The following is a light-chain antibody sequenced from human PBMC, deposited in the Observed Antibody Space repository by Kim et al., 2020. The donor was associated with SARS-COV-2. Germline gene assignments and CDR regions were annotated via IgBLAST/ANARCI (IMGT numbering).Light chain of an antibody. Sequence: APGKTARITCGGNNIGSKSVHWYQHKPGQAPVLVIYYDSDRPSGIPERFSGSNSGNTATLTISRVEAGDDADYYCQVWDSSSDHVVFGGGTQLTVL. CDR3: QVWDSSSDHVV. CDR1: NIGSKS. V-gene: IGLV3-21*04. J-gene: IGLJ2*01. CDR2: YDS.